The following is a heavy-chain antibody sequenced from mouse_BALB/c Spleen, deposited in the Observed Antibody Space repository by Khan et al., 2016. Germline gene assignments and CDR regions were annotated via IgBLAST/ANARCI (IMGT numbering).Heavy chain of an antibody. Sequence: QIQLVQSGPELKKPGKTVKISCKASGYTFTNYGMNWVKQAPGKGLKWMGWINTYSGESTYADDFKGRFAFSLDTSANTAYLQINNLKNEDTATYVSARYRYYYGRSRYFDVWGAGTTVTVSS. CDR3: ARYRYYYGRSRYFDV. J-gene: IGHJ1*01. CDR2: INTYSGES. D-gene: IGHD1-1*01. V-gene: IGHV9-3-1*01. CDR1: GYTFTNYG.